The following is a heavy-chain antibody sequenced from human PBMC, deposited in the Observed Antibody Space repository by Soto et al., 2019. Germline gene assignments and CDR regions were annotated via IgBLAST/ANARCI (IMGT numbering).Heavy chain of an antibody. J-gene: IGHJ4*02. CDR3: ATDLAVALIDY. V-gene: IGHV1-18*01. Sequence: QVQLVQSGAEVKKPGASVKVSCKASGYTFTSYGISWVRQAPGKGLEWMGWISAYNGNTKYAQKLQGRVTMTTDTSTSTAYTELMSLRSEDTAVYYCATDLAVALIDYWGQGTLVTVSS. CDR2: ISAYNGNT. CDR1: GYTFTSYG. D-gene: IGHD6-19*01.